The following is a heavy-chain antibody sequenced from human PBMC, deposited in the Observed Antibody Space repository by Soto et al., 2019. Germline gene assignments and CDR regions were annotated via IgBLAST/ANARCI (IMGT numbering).Heavy chain of an antibody. CDR1: GFTFTSSA. Sequence: GASVKVSCKASGFTFTSSAVQWVRQARGQRLEWIGWIVVGSGNTNYAQKFQERVTITRDMSTSTAYMELSSLGVEDTAVYYCARDEIKRWSFVGSFDQWGQGTLVTVSS. CDR2: IVVGSGNT. CDR3: ARDEIKRWSFVGSFDQ. J-gene: IGHJ4*02. V-gene: IGHV1-58*01. D-gene: IGHD2-8*01.